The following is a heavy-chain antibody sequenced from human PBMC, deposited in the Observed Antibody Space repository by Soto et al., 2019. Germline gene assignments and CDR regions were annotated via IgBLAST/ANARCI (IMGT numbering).Heavy chain of an antibody. V-gene: IGHV3-30-3*01. CDR2: ISYDGSNK. J-gene: IGHJ4*02. CDR1: GFTFSSYA. D-gene: IGHD5-12*01. Sequence: QVQLVESGGGVVQPGRSLRLSCAASGFTFSSYAMHWVRQAPGKGLEWVAVISYDGSNKYYADSVKGRFIISRDNSKNSLYLQMNSLRAEDTAVYYCARDSGNYFDYWGQGTLVTVSS. CDR3: ARDSGNYFDY.